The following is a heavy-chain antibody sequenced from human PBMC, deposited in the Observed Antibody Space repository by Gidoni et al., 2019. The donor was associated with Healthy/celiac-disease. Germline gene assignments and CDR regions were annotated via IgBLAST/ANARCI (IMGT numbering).Heavy chain of an antibody. CDR1: GFTFDDYA. CDR2: IGWNSGSI. CDR3: AKDRILEPTRGMDV. J-gene: IGHJ6*02. Sequence: EVQLVESGGGLVQPGRSLRLSCAASGFTFDDYAMHWVRQAPGKGLEWVSGIGWNSGSIGYADSVKGRFTISRDNAKNSLYLQMNSLRAEDTALYYCAKDRILEPTRGMDVWGQGTTVTVSS. V-gene: IGHV3-9*01. D-gene: IGHD1-1*01.